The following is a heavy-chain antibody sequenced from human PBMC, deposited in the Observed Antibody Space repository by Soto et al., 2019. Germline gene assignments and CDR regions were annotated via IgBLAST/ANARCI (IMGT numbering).Heavy chain of an antibody. CDR1: GGTFSSYA. V-gene: IGHV1-69*01. CDR3: ARWDTAMVGSGGGFYGMDV. J-gene: IGHJ6*02. Sequence: QVQLVQSGAEVQKPGSSVKVSCKASGGTFSSYAISWVRQAPGQGLEWMGGIIPIFGTANDAQKFQGRVTITADESTSTAYMELSSLRSEDTAVYYFARWDTAMVGSGGGFYGMDVWGQGTTVTVSS. CDR2: IIPIFGTA. D-gene: IGHD5-18*01.